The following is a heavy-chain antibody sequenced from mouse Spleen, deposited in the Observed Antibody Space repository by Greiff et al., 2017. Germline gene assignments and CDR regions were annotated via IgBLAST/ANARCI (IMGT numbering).Heavy chain of an antibody. CDR2: INPNYGIT. Sequence: VHVKQSGPELVKPGASVKISCKASGYSFTDYNMNWVKQSNGKSLEWIGAINPNYGITSYNQKFKGKATLTVDKSSSTAYMQLNRLTSEDSAVYYCARRDWAFDYWGQGTTLTVSS. CDR1: GYSFTDYN. J-gene: IGHJ2*01. V-gene: IGHV1-39*01. D-gene: IGHD4-1*01. CDR3: ARRDWAFDY.